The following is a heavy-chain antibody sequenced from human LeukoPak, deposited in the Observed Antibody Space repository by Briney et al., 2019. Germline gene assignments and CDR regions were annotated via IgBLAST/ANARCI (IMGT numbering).Heavy chain of an antibody. Sequence: SVKVSCKASGGTFSSYAISWVRQAPGQGLEWMGGIIPIFGTANYAQKFQGRVTITADESTSTAYMELSSLRSEDTAVYYCARVGLAMVRGVITRPFDYWGQGTLATVSS. CDR2: IIPIFGTA. CDR1: GGTFSSYA. CDR3: ARVGLAMVRGVITRPFDY. V-gene: IGHV1-69*13. J-gene: IGHJ4*02. D-gene: IGHD3-10*01.